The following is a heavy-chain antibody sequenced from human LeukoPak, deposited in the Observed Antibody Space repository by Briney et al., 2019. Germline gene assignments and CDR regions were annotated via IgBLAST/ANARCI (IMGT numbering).Heavy chain of an antibody. CDR1: GDSISTSNSY. CDR3: ASRIYYGSGERELYVWFDP. D-gene: IGHD3-10*01. CDR2: IYYSGST. Sequence: MASETLSLTCTVSGDSISTSNSYWGWIRQPPGKGLEWIGSIYYSGSTYYNPSLKSRVTISVDTSKNQFSLKLSSVTAADTAVYYCASRIYYGSGERELYVWFDPWGQGTLVTVSS. J-gene: IGHJ5*02. V-gene: IGHV4-39*01.